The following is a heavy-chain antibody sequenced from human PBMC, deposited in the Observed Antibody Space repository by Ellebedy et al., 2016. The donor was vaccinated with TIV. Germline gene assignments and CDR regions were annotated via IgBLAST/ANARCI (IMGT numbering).Heavy chain of an antibody. Sequence: GGSLRLSXAASGFTFSSYWMSWVRQAPGKGLEWVANIKQDGSEKYYVDSVKGRFTISRDNAKNSLYLQMNSLRAEDTAVYYCARGRVRAWGPFDYWGQGTLVTVSS. CDR2: IKQDGSEK. D-gene: IGHD3-10*01. CDR3: ARGRVRAWGPFDY. CDR1: GFTFSSYW. J-gene: IGHJ4*02. V-gene: IGHV3-7*01.